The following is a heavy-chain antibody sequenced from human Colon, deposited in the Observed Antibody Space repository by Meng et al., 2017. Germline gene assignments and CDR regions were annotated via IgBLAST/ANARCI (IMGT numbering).Heavy chain of an antibody. CDR3: AKKNTPSTSWFWFDY. D-gene: IGHD6-13*01. CDR2: IRGGSSDDT. V-gene: IGHV3-23*01. CDR1: GFTFATYG. J-gene: IGHJ4*01. Sequence: GESLKISCASSGFTFATYGMNWVRHAPGTGLEWVSSIRGGSSDDTYYADSVQGRFAISRENSKNTLYLKMDSLRAEDTAVYYCAKKNTPSTSWFWFDYWGHGTLVTVSS.